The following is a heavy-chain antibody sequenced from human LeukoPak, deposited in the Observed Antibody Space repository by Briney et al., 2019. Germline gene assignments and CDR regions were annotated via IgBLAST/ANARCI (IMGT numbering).Heavy chain of an antibody. J-gene: IGHJ4*02. D-gene: IGHD1-26*01. CDR2: ISAFNGHT. CDR1: GYTFTSFG. V-gene: IGHV1-18*01. Sequence: ASVTVSCTASGYTFTSFGITWVRQAPGHGLEWMGWISAFNGHTTYAQNLQGRLTMTTDSSTNTAYMELGSLTSDDTAVYYCARDQAVGATAGTFDHWGQGTLVTVSS. CDR3: ARDQAVGATAGTFDH.